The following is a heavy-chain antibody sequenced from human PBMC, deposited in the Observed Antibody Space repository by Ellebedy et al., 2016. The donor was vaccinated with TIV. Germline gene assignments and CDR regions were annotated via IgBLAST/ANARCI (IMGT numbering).Heavy chain of an antibody. CDR2: IAYTGST. V-gene: IGHV4-61*01. Sequence: SETLSLTCTVSGGSVSSGSYYWTWIRQPPGKGLEWIGYIAYTGSTNYNPSLKSRVTISVDTSKNQFSLKLNSVTAADTAVYYCARGSGRYRELYWGQGTLVTVSS. D-gene: IGHD6-19*01. CDR3: ARGSGRYRELY. CDR1: GGSVSSGSYY. J-gene: IGHJ4*02.